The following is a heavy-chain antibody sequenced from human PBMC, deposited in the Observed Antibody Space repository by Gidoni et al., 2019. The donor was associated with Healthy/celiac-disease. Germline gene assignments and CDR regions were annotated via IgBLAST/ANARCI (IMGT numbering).Heavy chain of an antibody. V-gene: IGHV3-73*01. Sequence: EVQLVESGGGLVQPGGSLKLSCAASGFTFRGSAMPWVRQASGKGLEWVGRIRSKANSYATAYAASVKGRFTISRDDSKNTAYLQMNSLKTEDTAVYYCSANIAARLHDYYYGMDVWGQGTTVTVSS. D-gene: IGHD6-6*01. J-gene: IGHJ6*02. CDR1: GFTFRGSA. CDR3: SANIAARLHDYYYGMDV. CDR2: IRSKANSYAT.